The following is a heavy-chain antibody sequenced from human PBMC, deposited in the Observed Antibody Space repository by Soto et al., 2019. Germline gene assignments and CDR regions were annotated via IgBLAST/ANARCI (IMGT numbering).Heavy chain of an antibody. CDR2: INAGNGNT. CDR1: GYTFTSYA. V-gene: IGHV1-3*01. CDR3: ARGLVATIQRLGFDP. J-gene: IGHJ5*02. Sequence: GASVKVSCKASGYTFTSYAMHWVGQAPGQRLEWMGWINAGNGNTKYSQKFQGRVTITRDTSTSTAYMELRSLRSDDTAVYYCARGLVATIQRLGFDPWGQGTLVTVSS. D-gene: IGHD5-12*01.